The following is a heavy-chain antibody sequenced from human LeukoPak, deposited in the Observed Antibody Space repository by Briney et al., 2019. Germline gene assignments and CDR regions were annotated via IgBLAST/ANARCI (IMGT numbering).Heavy chain of an antibody. V-gene: IGHV3-21*01. CDR3: ASPRGYDSRDFDY. D-gene: IGHD5-12*01. Sequence: GGSLRLSCAASGFTFSSYSMNWVRQAPGKGLEWVSSISSSSSYIYYADSVKGRFTISRDNAKNSLYLQMNSLRAEDTAVYYCASPRGYDSRDFDYWGQGTLVTVSS. CDR1: GFTFSSYS. CDR2: ISSSSSYI. J-gene: IGHJ4*02.